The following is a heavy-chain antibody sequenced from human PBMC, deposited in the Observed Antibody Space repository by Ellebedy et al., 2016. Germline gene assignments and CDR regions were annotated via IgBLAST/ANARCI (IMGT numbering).Heavy chain of an antibody. Sequence: GGSLRLSCAASGFTFSRYGMAWVRQAPGKGLEWFLFISNPGTAIYYAASVKGRFTVSRDNAQNSLFLQMNSLRAEDTALYFCGRSPVLDHWGQGTLVTVSS. CDR2: ISNPGTAI. CDR3: GRSPVLDH. J-gene: IGHJ4*02. V-gene: IGHV3-48*03. CDR1: GFTFSRYG.